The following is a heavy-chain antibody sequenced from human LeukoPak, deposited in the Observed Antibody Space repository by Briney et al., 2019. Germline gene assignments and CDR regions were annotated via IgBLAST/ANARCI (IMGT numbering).Heavy chain of an antibody. V-gene: IGHV3-7*04. CDR3: TRVPTSGQSSA. Sequence: PGGSLRLSCAASGFTFSSNGMHWVRQAPAKGLEWVASIKADGSDKRYLGSVTGRFTISRDNAKESVYLQMNSLRAEDMGVYYCTRVPTSGQSSAWGQGTLVTVAS. J-gene: IGHJ5*02. CDR2: IKADGSDK. D-gene: IGHD3-22*01. CDR1: GFTFSSNG.